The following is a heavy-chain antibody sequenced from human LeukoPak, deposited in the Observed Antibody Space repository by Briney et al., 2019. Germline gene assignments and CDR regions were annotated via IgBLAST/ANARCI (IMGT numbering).Heavy chain of an antibody. CDR3: AKDGSEQHRRSLSWFGP. J-gene: IGHJ5*02. CDR1: GFTFSSYG. CDR2: IWYDGSNK. D-gene: IGHD6-13*01. V-gene: IGHV3-33*06. Sequence: GRSLRLSCAASGFTFSSYGMHWVRQAPGKGLEWVAVIWYDGSNKYYADSVKGRFTISRDNSKNTLYLQMNSLRAEDTAVYYCAKDGSEQHRRSLSWFGPWGQGTLVTVSS.